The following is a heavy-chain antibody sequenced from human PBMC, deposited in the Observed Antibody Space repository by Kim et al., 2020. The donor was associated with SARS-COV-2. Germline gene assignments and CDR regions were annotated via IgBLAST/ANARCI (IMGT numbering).Heavy chain of an antibody. CDR3: ASGPESRTYDAFDI. D-gene: IGHD2-2*01. CDR1: GGSIGSYY. J-gene: IGHJ3*02. Sequence: SETLSLTCTVSGGSIGSYYWSWIRQPPGKGLEWVWYIYYSGSTNYNPSLKTRGAISVNTSKNNFSLRLNSVTAAETAVYYCASGPESRTYDAFDIWGQGTMVTVSS. V-gene: IGHV4-59*01. CDR2: IYYSGST.